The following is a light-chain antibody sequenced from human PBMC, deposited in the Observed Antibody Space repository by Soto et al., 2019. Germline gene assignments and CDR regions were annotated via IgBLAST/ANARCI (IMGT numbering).Light chain of an antibody. CDR2: AAS. CDR3: QQYHNWPPYT. V-gene: IGKV3D-15*01. Sequence: EIVMTQSPVTLSVSPGESATLSCRASQSVNNDLAWYQQKPGQAPRLLIYAASTRAAGMPARFSGSGSGTEFTLTISSLQSEDFAVYYCQQYHNWPPYTFGQGTKVEIK. J-gene: IGKJ2*01. CDR1: QSVNND.